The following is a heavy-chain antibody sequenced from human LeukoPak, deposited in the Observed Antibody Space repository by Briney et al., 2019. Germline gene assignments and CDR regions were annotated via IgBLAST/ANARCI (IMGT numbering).Heavy chain of an antibody. CDR2: INSNGGST. J-gene: IGHJ4*02. CDR1: GFTFSSYA. D-gene: IGHD3-22*01. Sequence: GGSLSLSCAASGFTFSSYAMQWVRQAPGKGLEYVSTINSNGGSTFYANSVKGRFTISRDNSKNTLYLQMGSLRAEDMAVYYCARDQTLYYYDSSGYYYTPMGLDYWGQGALVTVSS. V-gene: IGHV3-64*01. CDR3: ARDQTLYYYDSSGYYYTPMGLDY.